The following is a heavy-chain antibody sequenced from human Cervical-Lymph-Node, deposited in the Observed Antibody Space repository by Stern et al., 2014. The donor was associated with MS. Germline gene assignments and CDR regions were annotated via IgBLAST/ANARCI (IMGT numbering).Heavy chain of an antibody. CDR1: GFSLSTSGLG. CDR2: IYWYDQK. Sequence: QITLKESGPALVKPTQNLTLTCTFSGFSLSTSGLGVGWIRQPPGEALEWLAYIYWYDQKRYSPSLKSRLTITKDTSKNQVVLTLTNVDPVDTATYYCAHRTAGPFDYWGQGTLVTVSS. CDR3: AHRTAGPFDY. J-gene: IGHJ4*02. V-gene: IGHV2-5*01.